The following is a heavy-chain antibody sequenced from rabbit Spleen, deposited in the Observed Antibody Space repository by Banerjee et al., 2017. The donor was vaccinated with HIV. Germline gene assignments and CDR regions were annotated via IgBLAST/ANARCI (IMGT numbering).Heavy chain of an antibody. V-gene: IGHV1S45*01. CDR2: IYTGSSGST. CDR1: GFSFSNSYY. Sequence: QEQLEESGGDLVQPEGSLTLTCTASGFSFSNSYYMCWVRQAPGKRPEGIACIYTGSSGSTYYASWAKGRFTITRSTSLNTVTLQLTSLTAADTATYFCTRVAYVISSGNYLPRYFTLWGPGTLVTVS. D-gene: IGHD1-1*01. CDR3: TRVAYVISSGNYLPRYFTL. J-gene: IGHJ4*01.